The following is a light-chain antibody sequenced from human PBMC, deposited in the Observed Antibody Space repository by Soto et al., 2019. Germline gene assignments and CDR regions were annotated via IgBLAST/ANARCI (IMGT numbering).Light chain of an antibody. Sequence: QSALTQPASVSGSPGQSIAISCTGTNSDIGGYNYVSWYQQHPDKAPKLMIYEVSNRPSGVSDRFSGSKSGNTASLTISGLQAEDEADYYCSSYTTTNTHVVFGGGTKVTVL. V-gene: IGLV2-14*01. CDR1: NSDIGGYNY. CDR3: SSYTTTNTHVV. J-gene: IGLJ2*01. CDR2: EVS.